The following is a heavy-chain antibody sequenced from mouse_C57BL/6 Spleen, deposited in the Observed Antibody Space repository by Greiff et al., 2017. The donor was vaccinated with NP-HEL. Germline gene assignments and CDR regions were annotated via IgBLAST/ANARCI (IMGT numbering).Heavy chain of an antibody. Sequence: EVMLVESGGDLVKPGGSLKLSCAASGFTFSSYGMSWVRQTPDKRLEWVATISSGGSYTYYPDSVKGRFTISRDNAKNTLYLQMSSLKSEDTAMYYCARDSSPLLFDYWGQGTTLTVSS. CDR3: ARDSSPLLFDY. J-gene: IGHJ2*01. D-gene: IGHD2-10*01. V-gene: IGHV5-6*01. CDR1: GFTFSSYG. CDR2: ISSGGSYT.